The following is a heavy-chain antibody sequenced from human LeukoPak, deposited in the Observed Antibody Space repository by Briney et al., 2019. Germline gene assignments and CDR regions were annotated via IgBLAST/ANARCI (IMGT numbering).Heavy chain of an antibody. J-gene: IGHJ4*02. D-gene: IGHD3-22*01. CDR1: GGSISSSSYYYY. CDR3: ARDPASITMIVDHYRDY. Sequence: SETVSLTCTVSGGSISSSSYYYYWGWIRQPPGKGLEWIASMHYSGSTQYCPSLKSRVAISVDTSENQFSLKLSSVTAADTAVYYCARDPASITMIVDHYRDYWGQGTLVTVSS. V-gene: IGHV4-39*02. CDR2: MHYSGST.